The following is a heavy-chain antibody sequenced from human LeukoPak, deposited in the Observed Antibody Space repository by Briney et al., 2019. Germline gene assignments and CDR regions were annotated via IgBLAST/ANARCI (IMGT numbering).Heavy chain of an antibody. J-gene: IGHJ4*02. CDR2: ISAYNGNT. Sequence: ASVKVSCKASGYTFTSYGISWVRQAPGQGLEWMGWISAYNGNTNYAQKLQGRVTMTTDTSTSTAYMELRSLRSDDTAVYYCARDLVLVGATELFDYWGQGTLVTVSS. CDR3: ARDLVLVGATELFDY. V-gene: IGHV1-18*01. D-gene: IGHD1-26*01. CDR1: GYTFTSYG.